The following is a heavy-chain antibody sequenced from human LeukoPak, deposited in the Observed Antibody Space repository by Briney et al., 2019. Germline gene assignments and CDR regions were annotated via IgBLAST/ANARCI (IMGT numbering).Heavy chain of an antibody. CDR3: AKDSGGAYFYYYYYMDV. CDR2: ISAGGATI. J-gene: IGHJ6*03. D-gene: IGHD1-26*01. V-gene: IGHV3-23*01. Sequence: GGSLRLSCAASGLSFSTYAMSWVRQAPGKGLEWVSAISAGGATIYYADSVKGRFTVSRDNSKNTLYLHMNSLRAEDTAIYYCAKDSGGAYFYYYYYMDVWGKGTTVTVSS. CDR1: GLSFSTYA.